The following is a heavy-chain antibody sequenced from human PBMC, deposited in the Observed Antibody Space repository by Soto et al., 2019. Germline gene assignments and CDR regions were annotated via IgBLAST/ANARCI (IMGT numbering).Heavy chain of an antibody. Sequence: QVKLQESGPTLVKPSETLSLTCTVSGGSIRSYCWTWIRQPPGEGLEWIGCICNSGTTNYNPSLKSRVANSIDTQKNQFSLQLSSVTVSDTAFYYCAGGVSIVVATRRLMDVWGKVTTVTVSS. CDR1: GGSIRSYC. V-gene: IGHV4-59*03. CDR2: ICNSGTT. CDR3: AGGVSIVVATRRLMDV. J-gene: IGHJ6*03. D-gene: IGHD3-22*01.